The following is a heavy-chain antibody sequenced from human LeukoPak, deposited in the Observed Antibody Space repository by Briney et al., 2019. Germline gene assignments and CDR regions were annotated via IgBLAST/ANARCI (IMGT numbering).Heavy chain of an antibody. D-gene: IGHD3-10*01. CDR1: GFTFRTYW. V-gene: IGHV3-7*01. J-gene: IGHJ4*02. Sequence: GGSLRLSCAASGFTFRTYWMHLVRQAPGKGLEWVADMNQDGSDKNYVDSAKGRFTISRDNAKNSLYLQMSGLKAEDTALYYCVRGGSAYWGQGTLVSVSS. CDR2: MNQDGSDK. CDR3: VRGGSAY.